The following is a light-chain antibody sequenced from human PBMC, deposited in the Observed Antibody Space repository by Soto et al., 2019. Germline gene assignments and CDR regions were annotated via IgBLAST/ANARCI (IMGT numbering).Light chain of an antibody. Sequence: QSVLTQPPSASGTPGQRVSISCSGSSSNIGSNSVTWYQQFLGKAPKLLIYGSNQRPSGVPDRFSGSKSGTSASLAISGLQSEYESDYYCAAWDDTLNGPVFGGGTKLTVL. J-gene: IGLJ2*01. CDR2: GSN. V-gene: IGLV1-44*01. CDR1: SSNIGSNS. CDR3: AAWDDTLNGPV.